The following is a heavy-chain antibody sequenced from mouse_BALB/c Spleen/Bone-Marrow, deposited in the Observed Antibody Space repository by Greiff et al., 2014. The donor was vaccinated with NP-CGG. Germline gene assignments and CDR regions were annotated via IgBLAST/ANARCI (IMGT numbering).Heavy chain of an antibody. CDR3: ARSNGNYVLAY. D-gene: IGHD2-1*01. J-gene: IGHJ3*01. Sequence: QVQLQQSGTELARPGASVKMSCKASGYTFTSYTMHWVKQRPGQGLEWIGYINPSSGYTNYNQKFKDKATLTADKSSSTAYMQLSSLTSEDSAVYYCARSNGNYVLAYWGQGTLVTVSA. CDR2: INPSSGYT. V-gene: IGHV1-4*01. CDR1: GYTFTSYT.